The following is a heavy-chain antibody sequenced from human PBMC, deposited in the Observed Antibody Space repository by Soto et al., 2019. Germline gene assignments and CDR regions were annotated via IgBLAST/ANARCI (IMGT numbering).Heavy chain of an antibody. CDR3: ARDIPGIALRFDP. CDR2: ISAYNGNT. J-gene: IGHJ5*02. V-gene: IGHV1-18*01. D-gene: IGHD6-13*01. Sequence: ASVKVSCKASGYTFTSYGISWVRQAPGQGLEWMGWISAYNGNTNYAQKLQGRVTMTTDTSTSTVYMELRSLRSDDTAVYYCARDIPGIALRFDPWGQGTLVTVSS. CDR1: GYTFTSYG.